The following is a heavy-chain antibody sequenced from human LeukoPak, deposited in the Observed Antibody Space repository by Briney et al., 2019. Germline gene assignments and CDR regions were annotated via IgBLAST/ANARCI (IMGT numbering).Heavy chain of an antibody. CDR3: ARGSGYCSGGSCYNINTFFDY. V-gene: IGHV3-7*01. D-gene: IGHD2-15*01. Sequence: GGSLRLSCAASGFIFSSYWMSWVRQAPGKGLEWVANIKQDGSEKYYVDSVKGRFTISRDNAKNSLYLQMNSLRAEDTAVYYCARGSGYCSGGSCYNINTFFDYWGQGTLVTVSS. CDR1: GFIFSSYW. CDR2: IKQDGSEK. J-gene: IGHJ4*02.